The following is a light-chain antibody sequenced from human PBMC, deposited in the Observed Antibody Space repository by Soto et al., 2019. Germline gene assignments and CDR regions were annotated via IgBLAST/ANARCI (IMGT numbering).Light chain of an antibody. CDR3: QQSYSTLTWS. CDR2: AAS. V-gene: IGKV1-12*01. J-gene: IGKJ1*01. CDR1: QGISSW. Sequence: DIQLTQSPSSVSASVGDRVTITCRASQGISSWFALYQQKRGKAPKLLIYAASSLQSGGPSRFSRSGSGTDFTLTISSLQPEDFAVYYCQQSYSTLTWSFARGTKVDIK.